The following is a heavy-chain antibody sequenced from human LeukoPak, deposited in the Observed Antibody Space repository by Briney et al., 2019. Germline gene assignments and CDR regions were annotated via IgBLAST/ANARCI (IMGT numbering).Heavy chain of an antibody. Sequence: SETLSLTCTVSDDSINNFYWSWIRQPAGKGLEWIGRIYSSGYTNYHPSLKSRVTMSVDTSKNQFSLRLISLTAEDTAVYYCARGTSNAWYDWFDLWGQGALVTVSS. CDR1: DDSINNFY. V-gene: IGHV4-4*07. D-gene: IGHD6-13*01. J-gene: IGHJ5*02. CDR3: ARGTSNAWYDWFDL. CDR2: IYSSGYT.